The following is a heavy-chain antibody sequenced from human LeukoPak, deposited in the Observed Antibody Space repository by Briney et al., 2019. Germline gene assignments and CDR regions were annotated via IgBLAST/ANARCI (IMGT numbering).Heavy chain of an antibody. J-gene: IGHJ4*02. V-gene: IGHV4-59*01. CDR1: GGSISSYY. CDR2: IYYSGST. D-gene: IGHD3-10*01. CDR3: ARVGTMVRGVIPYYFDY. Sequence: SETLSLTCTVSGGSISSYYWSWIRQPPGKGLEWIGYIYYSGSTSYNPSLKSRVTISVDTSKNQFSLKLSSVTAADTAVYYCARVGTMVRGVIPYYFDYWGQGTLVTVSS.